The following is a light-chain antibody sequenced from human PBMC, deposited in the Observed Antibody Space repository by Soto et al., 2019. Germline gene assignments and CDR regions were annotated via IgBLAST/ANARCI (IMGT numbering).Light chain of an antibody. V-gene: IGKV3-11*01. CDR2: DSS. CDR3: QQRRVWPLT. Sequence: VLTQSPAILSLSPGERATLSCRASQSVNNYLAWYQQRPGQAPRLLIYDSSNRATGIPARFSASGSGTDFTLTISSLEIEDFAVYYCQQRRVWPLTFGGGTKVEI. J-gene: IGKJ4*02. CDR1: QSVNNY.